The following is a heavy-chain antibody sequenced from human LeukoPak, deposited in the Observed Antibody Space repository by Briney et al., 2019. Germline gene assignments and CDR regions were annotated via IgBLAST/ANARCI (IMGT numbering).Heavy chain of an antibody. D-gene: IGHD4-17*01. CDR2: IRSTGST. Sequence: SETLSLTCTVSGGSVSDYFWSWIRHPPGKGLGWVAYIRSTGSTNYNPSLKSRLMISLDTSKSQVSLKLSSVTAADTAVYYCARHNQVTVTTSSYTYPMDVWGQGTTVSVSS. V-gene: IGHV4-59*08. J-gene: IGHJ6*02. CDR1: GGSVSDYF. CDR3: ARHNQVTVTTSSYTYPMDV.